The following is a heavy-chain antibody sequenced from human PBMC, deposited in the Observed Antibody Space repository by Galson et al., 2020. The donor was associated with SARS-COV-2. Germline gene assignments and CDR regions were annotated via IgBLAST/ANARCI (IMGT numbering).Heavy chain of an antibody. CDR2: INGDGKSR. V-gene: IGHV3-74*01. CDR3: ATQEFYYGREGYEVSDYGMDV. CDR1: GLTFSNYW. Sequence: GGSLRLSCAASGLTFSNYWMHWVRQAPGKGLVWVSRINGDGKSRTYADSVKGRFTISRDNAKNTLYLQMNSLRAEETAVYYCATQEFYYGREGYEVSDYGMDVWGQGTTVTVSS. D-gene: IGHD3-10*02. J-gene: IGHJ6*02.